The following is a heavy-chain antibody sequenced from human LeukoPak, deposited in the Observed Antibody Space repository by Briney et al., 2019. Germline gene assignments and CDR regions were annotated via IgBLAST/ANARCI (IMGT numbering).Heavy chain of an antibody. CDR2: VYHDGTT. V-gene: IGHV4-59*11. CDR1: GASISRHY. D-gene: IGHD2/OR15-2a*01. J-gene: IGHJ4*02. CDR3: ARGSTRADDY. Sequence: SETLSLTCTVSGASISRHYWSWVRQPPGKGLEWIGYVYHDGTTNYNPSLKSRVAISIDTSRTQLSLKLSSMTAADTAVYYCARGSTRADDYWGQGILVTVSS.